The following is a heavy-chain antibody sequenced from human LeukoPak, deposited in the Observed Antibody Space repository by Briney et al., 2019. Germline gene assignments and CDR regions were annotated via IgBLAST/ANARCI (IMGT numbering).Heavy chain of an antibody. V-gene: IGHV4-39*07. Sequence: SETLSLTCTVSGGSISSSSYYWGWIRQPPGKGLEWIGSIYYSGSTYYNPSLKSRVTISVDTSKNQFSLKLSSVTAADTAVYYCARANIADAFDIWGQGTMVTVS. CDR1: GGSISSSSYY. D-gene: IGHD2/OR15-2a*01. CDR2: IYYSGST. CDR3: ARANIADAFDI. J-gene: IGHJ3*02.